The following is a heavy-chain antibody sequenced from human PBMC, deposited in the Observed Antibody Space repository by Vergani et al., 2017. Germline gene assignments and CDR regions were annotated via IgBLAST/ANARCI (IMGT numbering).Heavy chain of an antibody. V-gene: IGHV3-21*01. D-gene: IGHD6-19*01. J-gene: IGHJ4*02. CDR2: MSSSSSYI. Sequence: EVQLVESGGGLVKPGGSLRLSCAASGFTFSSYSMNWVRQAPGKGPEWVSSMSSSSSYIYYADSVKGRFTISRDNAKNSLYLQMNSLRAEDTAVYYCAGGPGIAVAGTHPPVGYWGQGTLVAVSS. CDR3: AGGPGIAVAGTHPPVGY. CDR1: GFTFSSYS.